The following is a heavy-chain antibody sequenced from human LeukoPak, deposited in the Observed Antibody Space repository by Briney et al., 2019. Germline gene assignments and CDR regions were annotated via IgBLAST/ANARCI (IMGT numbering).Heavy chain of an antibody. Sequence: SETLSLTCTVSGGSISSSSYYWGWIRQPPGKGLEWDGSIYYTGSTYDNPSLKSRVTISVDTSKSQFSLNLSSVTAADTAVYYCATQYYYDTSGYSPFDYWGQGTLVTVS. CDR3: ATQYYYDTSGYSPFDY. CDR2: IYYTGST. D-gene: IGHD3-22*01. J-gene: IGHJ4*02. V-gene: IGHV4-39*01. CDR1: GGSISSSSYY.